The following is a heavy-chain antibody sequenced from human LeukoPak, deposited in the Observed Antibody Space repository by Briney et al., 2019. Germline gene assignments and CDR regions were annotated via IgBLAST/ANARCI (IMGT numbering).Heavy chain of an antibody. J-gene: IGHJ6*02. CDR2: IIPILGIA. V-gene: IGHV1-69*04. CDR3: ARDDYDILTGYYGWDYYYYGMDV. CDR1: GGTFSSYA. D-gene: IGHD3-9*01. Sequence: ASVKVSCKASGGTFSSYAISWVRQAPGQGLEWMGRIIPILGIANYAQKFQGRVTITADKSTSTAYMELSSLRSEDTAVYYCARDDYDILTGYYGWDYYYYGMDVWGQGTTVTVS.